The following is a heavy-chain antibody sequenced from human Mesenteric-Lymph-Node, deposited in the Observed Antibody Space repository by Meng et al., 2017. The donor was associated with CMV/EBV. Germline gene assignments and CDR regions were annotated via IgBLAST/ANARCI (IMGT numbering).Heavy chain of an antibody. Sequence: SQTLSLTCAVYGGSFSGYYWSWIRQPPGKGLEWIGEINHSGSTNYNPSLKSRVTISVDTSKNQFSLKLSSVITADTAVYYCARDGYYYDRSGFYAWGQGTLVTVSS. J-gene: IGHJ4*02. D-gene: IGHD3-22*01. CDR3: ARDGYYYDRSGFYA. CDR1: GGSFSGYY. CDR2: INHSGST. V-gene: IGHV4-34*01.